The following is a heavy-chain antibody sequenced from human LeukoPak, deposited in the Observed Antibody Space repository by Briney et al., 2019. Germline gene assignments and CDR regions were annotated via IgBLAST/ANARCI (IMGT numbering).Heavy chain of an antibody. V-gene: IGHV4-34*09. Sequence: SETLSLTCAVYGGSFSGYYWSWIRQPPGKGLEWIGEINHSGSTYYNPSLKSRVTISVDTSKNQFSLKLSSVTAADTAVYYCARMATIGVAVAVYYFDYWGQGTLVTVSS. CDR2: INHSGST. CDR3: ARMATIGVAVAVYYFDY. J-gene: IGHJ4*02. D-gene: IGHD5-12*01. CDR1: GGSFSGYY.